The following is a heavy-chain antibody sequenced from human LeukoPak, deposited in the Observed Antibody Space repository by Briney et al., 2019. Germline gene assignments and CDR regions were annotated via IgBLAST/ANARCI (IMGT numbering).Heavy chain of an antibody. V-gene: IGHV1-69*13. D-gene: IGHD1-1*01. CDR3: ARSTTLPPDGAFDI. CDR2: IIPIFGTA. CDR1: GGTFSSYG. J-gene: IGHJ3*02. Sequence: SVKVSCKASGGTFSSYGINWVRLAPGQGLEWMGGIIPIFGTADYAQKFQGRVTFTADESASTAYMELSSLRSEDTAVYYCARSTTLPPDGAFDIWGQGTMVTVSS.